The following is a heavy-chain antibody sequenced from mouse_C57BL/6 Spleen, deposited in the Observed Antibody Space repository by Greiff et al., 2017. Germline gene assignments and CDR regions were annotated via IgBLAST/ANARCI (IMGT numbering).Heavy chain of an antibody. CDR1: GYAFSSYW. CDR2: IYPGSGNT. CDR3: ASCTVGPYYAMDY. J-gene: IGHJ4*01. V-gene: IGHV1-80*01. Sequence: QVQLQQSGAELVKPGASVKISCKASGYAFSSYWMNWVQQRPGKGLEWIGWIYPGSGNTKYNEKFKGKATLTADTPSSTAYMQLSSLTSEDSAVYYCASCTVGPYYAMDYWGQGTSVTVTS. D-gene: IGHD1-1*01.